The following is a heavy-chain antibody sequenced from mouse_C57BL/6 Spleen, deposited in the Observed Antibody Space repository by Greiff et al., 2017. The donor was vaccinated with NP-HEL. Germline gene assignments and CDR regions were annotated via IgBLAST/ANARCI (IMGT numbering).Heavy chain of an antibody. CDR3: GYGNQGAWFAY. D-gene: IGHD2-1*01. V-gene: IGHV1-31*01. J-gene: IGHJ3*01. CDR1: GYSFTGYY. Sequence: DVKLQESGPELVKPGASVKISCKASGYSFTGYYMHWVKQSHGNILDWIGYIYPSNGVSSYNQKFKGKATLTVDKSSSTAYMELRSLTSEDSAVYYCGYGNQGAWFAYWGQGTLVTVSA. CDR2: IYPSNGVS.